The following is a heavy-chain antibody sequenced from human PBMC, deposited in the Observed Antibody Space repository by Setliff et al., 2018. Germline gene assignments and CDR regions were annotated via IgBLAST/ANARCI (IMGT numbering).Heavy chain of an antibody. V-gene: IGHV3-15*01. D-gene: IGHD3-10*01. CDR2: IKSKTDGGTT. J-gene: IGHJ6*02. Sequence: GGSLRLSCAASGFTFSNAWMSWVRQAPGKGLEWVGRIKSKTDGGTTDYAAPVKGRFTISRDDSKNTLYLQMNSLKTEDTAVYYCTSGYYGSGSAGYYGMDVWGQGTTVTVSS. CDR3: TSGYYGSGSAGYYGMDV. CDR1: GFTFSNAW.